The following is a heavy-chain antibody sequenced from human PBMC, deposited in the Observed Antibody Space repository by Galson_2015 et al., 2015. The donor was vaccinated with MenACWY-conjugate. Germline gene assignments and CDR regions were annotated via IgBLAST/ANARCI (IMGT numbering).Heavy chain of an antibody. V-gene: IGHV4-39*07. D-gene: IGHD3-10*01. Sequence: LSLTCTVSGGSISSSSYYWGWIRQPPGKGLEWIGSIYYSGSTYYNPSLKSRVTISVDTSKNQFSLKLSSVTAADTAVYYCARDRKKITMVRGGLDYWGQGTLVTVSS. J-gene: IGHJ4*02. CDR1: GGSISSSSYY. CDR2: IYYSGST. CDR3: ARDRKKITMVRGGLDY.